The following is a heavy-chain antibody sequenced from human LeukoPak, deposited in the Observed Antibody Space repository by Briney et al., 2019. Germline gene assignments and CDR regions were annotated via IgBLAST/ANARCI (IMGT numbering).Heavy chain of an antibody. J-gene: IGHJ4*02. CDR2: IYYSGST. CDR3: ARLMVRGELVDY. V-gene: IGHV4-39*01. CDR1: GGSISSSGYY. Sequence: SETLSLTCTVSGGSISSSGYYWGWIRQPPGKGLEWIGSIYYSGSTYYNPSLKSQVTISVDTSKNQFSLKLSSVTAADTAVYYCARLMVRGELVDYWGQGTLVTVSS. D-gene: IGHD3-10*01.